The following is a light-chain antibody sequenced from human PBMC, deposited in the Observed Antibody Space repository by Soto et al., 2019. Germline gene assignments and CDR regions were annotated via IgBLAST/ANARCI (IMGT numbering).Light chain of an antibody. V-gene: IGLV1-40*01. CDR2: GNT. CDR1: SSNIGSGYD. Sequence: QSALTQPPSVSGAPGQRVTISCTGTSSNIGSGYDVHWYQHPPGTAPKLLIYGNTIRPSGVPDRFSGSKSGTSASLAITGLQAEDEADYYCQSYDRSLRGYVFGTGTKVTVL. J-gene: IGLJ1*01. CDR3: QSYDRSLRGYV.